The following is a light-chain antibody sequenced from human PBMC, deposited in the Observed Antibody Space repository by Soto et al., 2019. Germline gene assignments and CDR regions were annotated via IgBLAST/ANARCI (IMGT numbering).Light chain of an antibody. Sequence: DIQMTQSPSSLSASVGDRVTITCQASQDITNYLNWYQQKPGKAPKLLTYDASNLETGVRSRLSGSGSGTDFTFTISSLQPEDIATYYCQQYDNLPITFGQGTRLELK. CDR1: QDITNY. V-gene: IGKV1-33*01. CDR3: QQYDNLPIT. J-gene: IGKJ5*01. CDR2: DAS.